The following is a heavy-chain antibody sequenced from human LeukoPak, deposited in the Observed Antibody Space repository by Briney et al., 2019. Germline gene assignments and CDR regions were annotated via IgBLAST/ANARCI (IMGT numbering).Heavy chain of an antibody. J-gene: IGHJ4*02. D-gene: IGHD3-22*01. CDR2: LDKSGGRT. V-gene: IGHV3-23*01. CDR3: AKNAQMVVISDCFDC. CDR1: GFNFSIYG. Sequence: PGGSLRLSCAASGFNFSIYGMSWVRQAPGKGLEWVSALDKSGGRTYYAASVKGRFTISRDNSRNTVYLQMTGLRAEDTAVYYCAKNAQMVVISDCFDCWGQGSLVTVSS.